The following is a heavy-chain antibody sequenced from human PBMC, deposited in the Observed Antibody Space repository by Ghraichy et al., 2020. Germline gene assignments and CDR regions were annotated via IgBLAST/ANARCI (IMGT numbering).Heavy chain of an antibody. CDR3: ARISGLGAPAGAPFDY. CDR1: GGSISNYY. V-gene: IGHV4-59*01. J-gene: IGHJ4*02. Sequence: SQTLSLTCTVSGGSISNYYWTWIRQSPGKGLEWIGYIYYSGTTNYNPSLQSRVTISVDTSKNQFSLKLSSVTAADTAVYYCARISGLGAPAGAPFDYWGPGTLVTVSS. D-gene: IGHD6-13*01. CDR2: IYYSGTT.